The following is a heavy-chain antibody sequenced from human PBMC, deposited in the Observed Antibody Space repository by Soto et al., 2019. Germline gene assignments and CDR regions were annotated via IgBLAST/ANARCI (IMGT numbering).Heavy chain of an antibody. V-gene: IGHV3-21*01. Sequence: EVQLVESGGGPVTPGESLRLFCAGSGFTFSSYSLNWVRQAPGKGLEWVSSISGSSTYRYYADSVKGRFTISRDNAKNSVFLQMNWLTAEDTAMYYCTTLGASTGSDPYHWGQGILVTVSS. D-gene: IGHD2-8*02. CDR1: GFTFSSYS. J-gene: IGHJ4*02. CDR2: ISGSSTYR. CDR3: TTLGASTGSDPYH.